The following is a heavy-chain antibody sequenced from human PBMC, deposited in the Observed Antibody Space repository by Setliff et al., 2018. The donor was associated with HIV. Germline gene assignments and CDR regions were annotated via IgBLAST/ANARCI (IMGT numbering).Heavy chain of an antibody. D-gene: IGHD2-2*01. Sequence: SGPTLVNPTQTLTLTCTVSGFSLGTTGMCVSWIRQPPGKALEWLARIDWDDDTHYNASLNTRLTVSKDTSKNQVVLPLANMDPVDPATYYGARIVLTSSDYFSYWGQGALVTVSS. CDR3: ARIVLTSSDYFSY. CDR1: GFSLGTTGMC. CDR2: IDWDDDT. V-gene: IGHV2-70*11. J-gene: IGHJ4*02.